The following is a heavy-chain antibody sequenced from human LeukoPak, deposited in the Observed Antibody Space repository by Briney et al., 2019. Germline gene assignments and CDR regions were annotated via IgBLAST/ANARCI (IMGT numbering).Heavy chain of an antibody. J-gene: IGHJ4*02. CDR3: AKVSYDFWSSDY. CDR1: GFTFSSYW. Sequence: GGSLRLSCAASGFTFSSYWMSWVRQAPGKGLEWVANIKQDGSEKYYVDSVKGRFTISRDNAKNSLYLQMNSLRAEDTALYYCAKVSYDFWSSDYWGQGTLVTVSS. CDR2: IKQDGSEK. D-gene: IGHD3-3*01. V-gene: IGHV3-7*03.